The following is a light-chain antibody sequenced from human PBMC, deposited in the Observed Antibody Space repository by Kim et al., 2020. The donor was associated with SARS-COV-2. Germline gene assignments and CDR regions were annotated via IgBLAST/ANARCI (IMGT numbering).Light chain of an antibody. CDR2: DVS. CDR3: SSYTSSTTLVV. Sequence: QSITISCTGTSSDVGGYIYVYWYQQHPGKAPKLMIYDVSNRPSGVSNRFSGSKSGNTASLTISGLQAEDEADYYCSSYTSSTTLVVFGGGTQLTVL. J-gene: IGLJ2*01. CDR1: SSDVGGYIY. V-gene: IGLV2-14*03.